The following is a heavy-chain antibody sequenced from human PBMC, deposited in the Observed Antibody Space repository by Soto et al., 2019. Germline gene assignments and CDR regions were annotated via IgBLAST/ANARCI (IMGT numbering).Heavy chain of an antibody. CDR2: ISSSSSTI. CDR1: GFPISSYI. CDR3: AREADYVTWFDP. J-gene: IGHJ5*02. D-gene: IGHD4-17*01. Sequence: GGCRRSDCAASGFPISSYIINLVRQAPGKGLEWVSYISSSSSTIYYADSVKGRFTISRDNAKNSLYLQMNSLRAEDTAVYYCAREADYVTWFDPWGQGTLVTVSS. V-gene: IGHV3-48*01.